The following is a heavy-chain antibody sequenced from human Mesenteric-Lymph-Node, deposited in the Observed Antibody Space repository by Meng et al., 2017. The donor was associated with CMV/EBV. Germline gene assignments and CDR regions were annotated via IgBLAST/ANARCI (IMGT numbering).Heavy chain of an antibody. CDR2: ISGSGGST. V-gene: IGHV3-23*01. D-gene: IGHD3-16*01. J-gene: IGHJ6*02. CDR1: GFTFSSYA. CDR3: AKSIEPWGSYYYYGLDV. Sequence: GESLKISCAASGFTFSSYAMSWVRQAPGKGLEWVSAISGSGGSTYYADSVQGRFSISRDNSKNTLFLQMDSLRAEDTAVYYCAKSIEPWGSYYYYGLDVWGQGTTVTVSS.